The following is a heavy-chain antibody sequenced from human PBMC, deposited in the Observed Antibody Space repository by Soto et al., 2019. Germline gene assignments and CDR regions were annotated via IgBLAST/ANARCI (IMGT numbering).Heavy chain of an antibody. J-gene: IGHJ4*02. CDR3: AKRYCGGDCYSDYFDY. V-gene: IGHV3-30*18. Sequence: QVQLVESGGGVVQPGRSLRLSCAASGFTFSSYGMHWVRQASGKGLEWVAVISYDGSNKYYADSVKGRFTISRDNSKNTLYLQMNSLRAEDTAVYYCAKRYCGGDCYSDYFDYWGQGTLVTVSS. CDR2: ISYDGSNK. D-gene: IGHD2-21*02. CDR1: GFTFSSYG.